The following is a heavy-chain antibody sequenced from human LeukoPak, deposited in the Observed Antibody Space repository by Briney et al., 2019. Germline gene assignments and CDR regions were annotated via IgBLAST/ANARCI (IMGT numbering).Heavy chain of an antibody. Sequence: SLRLSCAASGFTFDDYAMHWVRQAPGKGLEWVSGISWNSGSICYADSVKGRFIISRDNAKNSLYLQMNSLRAEDTALYYCAKDYYYDSSGYSAFDIWGQGTMVTVSS. J-gene: IGHJ3*02. CDR2: ISWNSGSI. V-gene: IGHV3-9*01. CDR1: GFTFDDYA. CDR3: AKDYYYDSSGYSAFDI. D-gene: IGHD3-22*01.